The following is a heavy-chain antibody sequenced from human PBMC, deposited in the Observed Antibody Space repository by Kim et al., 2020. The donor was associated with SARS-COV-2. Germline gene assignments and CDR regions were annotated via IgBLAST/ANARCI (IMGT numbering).Heavy chain of an antibody. Sequence: ASVKVSCKASGYPISSYAINWVRQAPGQGLEWMGWISTTTGHPTYAQGFRGRFVFSLDTSVSTTFLEITSLTAEDTALYFCAREASPGDDGFCGGGSCYYFDLGGQGTLVAVSS. CDR3: AREASPGDDGFCGGGSCYYFDL. D-gene: IGHD2-15*01. CDR2: ISTTTGHP. CDR1: GYPISSYA. V-gene: IGHV7-4-1*02. J-gene: IGHJ4*02.